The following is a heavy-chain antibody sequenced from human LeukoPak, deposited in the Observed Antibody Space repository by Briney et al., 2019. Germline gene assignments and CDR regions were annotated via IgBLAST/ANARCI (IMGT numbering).Heavy chain of an antibody. CDR2: IYISGST. J-gene: IGHJ6*03. V-gene: IGHV4-4*07. Sequence: SETLSLTCTVSGGSISSYYWSWIRQPAGKGLEWIGRIYISGSTNYNPSLKSRVTMSVDTSKNQFSLKLSSVTAADTAVYYCASLLVVVPAAPNNYYYYYMDVWGKGTTVTVSS. D-gene: IGHD2-2*01. CDR3: ASLLVVVPAAPNNYYYYYMDV. CDR1: GGSISSYY.